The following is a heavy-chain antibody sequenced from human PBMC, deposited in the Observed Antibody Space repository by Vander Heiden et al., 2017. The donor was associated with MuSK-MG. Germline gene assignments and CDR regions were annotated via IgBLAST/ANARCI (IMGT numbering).Heavy chain of an antibody. V-gene: IGHV5-10-1*01. D-gene: IGHD2-15*01. J-gene: IGHJ6*02. CDR2: IDPSDSYT. CDR1: GYSFTSYW. Sequence: EVQLVQSGAEVKKPGESLRISCKGSGYSFTSYWISWVRQMPGKGLEWMGRIDPSDSYTNYSPSFQGHVTISADKSISTAYLQWSSLKASDTAMYYCARRYCSGGSCDGGYYYYYGMDVWGQGTTVTVSS. CDR3: ARRYCSGGSCDGGYYYYYGMDV.